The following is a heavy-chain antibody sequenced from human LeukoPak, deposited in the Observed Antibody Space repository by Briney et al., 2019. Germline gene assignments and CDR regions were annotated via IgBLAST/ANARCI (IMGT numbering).Heavy chain of an antibody. CDR3: ARLAAAYHFDY. CDR2: ISSSSSYI. V-gene: IGHV3-21*01. J-gene: IGHJ4*02. Sequence: GGSLRLSCAASGFTFSSYSMNWVRQARGKGLEWVSSISSSSSYIYYADSVKGRFTISRDNAKNSLYLQMNSLRAEDTAVYYCARLAAAYHFDYWGQGTMVTVSS. CDR1: GFTFSSYS. D-gene: IGHD6-13*01.